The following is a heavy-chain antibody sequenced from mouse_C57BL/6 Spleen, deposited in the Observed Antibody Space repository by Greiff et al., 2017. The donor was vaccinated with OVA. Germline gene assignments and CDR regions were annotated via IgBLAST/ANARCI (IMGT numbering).Heavy chain of an antibody. D-gene: IGHD4-1*02. V-gene: IGHV3-8*01. Sequence: EVQRVESGPGLAKPSQTLSLTCSVTGYSITSDYWNWIRKFPGNKLEYIGYISYSGSTYYNPYLKSLISITRDTSKNQYYLQLNSVTTEDTATYYCARSNWDDWYFDVWGTGTTVTVSS. CDR1: GYSITSDY. CDR3: ARSNWDDWYFDV. J-gene: IGHJ1*03. CDR2: ISYSGST.